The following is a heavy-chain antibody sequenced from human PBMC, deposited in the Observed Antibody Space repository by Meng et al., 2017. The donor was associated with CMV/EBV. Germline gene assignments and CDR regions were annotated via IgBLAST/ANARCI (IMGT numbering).Heavy chain of an antibody. CDR3: GRDLTGERDQ. Sequence: QLVGVGGGLVQPGGSLRLSCEDSGFTFSHYWMHWVRQVPGEGPVWVSRINTDGSFTSYADSVKGRFTISRDNAKNTLYLHMHGLRVDDSAVYYCGRDLTGERDQWGQGTLVTVSS. D-gene: IGHD7-27*01. J-gene: IGHJ4*02. V-gene: IGHV3-74*03. CDR1: GFTFSHYW. CDR2: INTDGSFT.